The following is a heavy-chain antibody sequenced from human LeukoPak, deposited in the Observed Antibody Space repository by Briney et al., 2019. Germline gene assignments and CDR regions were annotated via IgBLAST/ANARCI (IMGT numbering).Heavy chain of an antibody. V-gene: IGHV3-74*01. Sequence: GGSLRLSCAASGFTLSSYWMHWVRQAPGKGLVWVSRIKSDGSTTNYADSVKGRFTISRDNAKNTLYLQMNSLRAEDTAVYYCARELAVGGTWFDPWGQGTLVTVSS. D-gene: IGHD6-19*01. CDR3: ARELAVGGTWFDP. CDR1: GFTLSSYW. J-gene: IGHJ5*02. CDR2: IKSDGSTT.